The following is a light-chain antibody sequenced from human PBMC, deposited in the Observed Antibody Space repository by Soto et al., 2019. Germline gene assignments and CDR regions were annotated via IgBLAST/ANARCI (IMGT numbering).Light chain of an antibody. Sequence: EIVLTQSACTLSWSPGERATLSCGASQSVSSNLLAWYQQKNGQAPRLVIYGATNRATGIPDRFSGSGSGTDFTLTISRLETEDFAVYYCQQYGSSPRTFGQGTKVDIK. CDR2: GAT. CDR3: QQYGSSPRT. CDR1: QSVSSNL. V-gene: IGKV3-20*01. J-gene: IGKJ1*01.